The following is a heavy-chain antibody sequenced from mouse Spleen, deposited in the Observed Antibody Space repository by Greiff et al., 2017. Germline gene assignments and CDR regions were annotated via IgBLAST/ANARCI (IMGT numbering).Heavy chain of an antibody. D-gene: IGHD2-1*01. V-gene: IGHV5-12*02. CDR3: ARPYGNSYAMDY. CDR1: GFTFSDYY. CDR2: ISNGGGST. Sequence: EVKLMESGGGLVQPGGSLKLSCATSGFTFSDYYMYWVRQTPEKRLEWVAYISNGGGSTYYPDTVKGRFTISRDNAQNTLYLQMSRLKSEDTAMYYCARPYGNSYAMDYWGQGTSVTVSS. J-gene: IGHJ4*01.